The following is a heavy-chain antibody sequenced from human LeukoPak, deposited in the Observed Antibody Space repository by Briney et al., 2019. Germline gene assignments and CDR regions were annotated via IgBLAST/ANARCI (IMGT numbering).Heavy chain of an antibody. D-gene: IGHD3-9*01. CDR3: ARDDYDILAGYYKGLDY. V-gene: IGHV1-2*02. CDR1: GYTFTGYY. CDR2: INPNSGGI. Sequence: ASVKVSCKASGYTFTGYYMHWVRQAAGQGLEWMGWINPNSGGINYAQKFQGRVTMTRDTSISTAYMELSRLRSDDTAVYYCARDDYDILAGYYKGLDYWGQGTLVTVCS. J-gene: IGHJ4*02.